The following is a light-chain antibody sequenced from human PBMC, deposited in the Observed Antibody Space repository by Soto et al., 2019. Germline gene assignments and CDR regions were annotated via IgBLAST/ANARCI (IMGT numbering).Light chain of an antibody. J-gene: IGKJ5*01. CDR3: QQLDSFPLT. Sequence: DIQMTQSPSTLSASVGDRVTITCRASQSISSWLAWYQKKPGRAPKLLIYAASSLQSGVPVRFSGSGSGTDFTLSISSLEPEDVATYFCQQLDSFPLTFGQGTRLEI. V-gene: IGKV1-12*01. CDR2: AAS. CDR1: QSISSW.